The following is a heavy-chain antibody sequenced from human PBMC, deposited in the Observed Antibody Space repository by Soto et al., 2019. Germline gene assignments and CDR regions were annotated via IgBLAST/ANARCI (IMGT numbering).Heavy chain of an antibody. D-gene: IGHD1-1*01. CDR2: IYSGGST. V-gene: IGHV3-66*01. J-gene: IGHJ5*02. CDR3: ARDRNTKNWFDP. CDR1: GFTVSSKY. Sequence: PGGSLRLSCAASGFTVSSKYMSWVRQAPGKGLEWVSVIYSGGSTYYADSVKGRFTISRDNSKNTLYLQMSSLRAEDTAVYYCARDRNTKNWFDPWGQGILVTVSS.